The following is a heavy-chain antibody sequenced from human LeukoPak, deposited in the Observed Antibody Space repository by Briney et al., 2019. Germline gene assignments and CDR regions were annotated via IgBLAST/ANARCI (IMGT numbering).Heavy chain of an antibody. J-gene: IGHJ4*02. CDR3: ARGSGYDYFDY. Sequence: GGSLRLSCAASGFTFSSYWMNWVRQAPGKGLVWVSRIASDGSSTTYADSVKGRFSISRDNAKNTLYLQMNSLRAEDTAVYYCARGSGYDYFDYWGQGTLVTVSS. CDR1: GFTFSSYW. V-gene: IGHV3-74*01. CDR2: IASDGSST. D-gene: IGHD5-12*01.